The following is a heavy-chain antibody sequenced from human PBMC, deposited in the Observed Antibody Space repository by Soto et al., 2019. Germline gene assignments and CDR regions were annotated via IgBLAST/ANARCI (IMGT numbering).Heavy chain of an antibody. D-gene: IGHD1-26*01. V-gene: IGHV3-23*01. Sequence: EVQLLESGGGLVQPGGSLGPSWEPPGLTFSANAMGWFGQPPGRGLGWVSAIRGSGGSTYYADSVKGRFTISRDNSKNTLYLQMNSLRAEDTAVYYCAKGGSIVGADAFGYWGQGTLVTVSS. CDR3: AKGGSIVGADAFGY. CDR1: GLTFSANA. CDR2: IRGSGGST. J-gene: IGHJ4*02.